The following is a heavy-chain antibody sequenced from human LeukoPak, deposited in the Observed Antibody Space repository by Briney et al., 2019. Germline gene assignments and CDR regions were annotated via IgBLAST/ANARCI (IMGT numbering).Heavy chain of an antibody. J-gene: IGHJ4*02. CDR2: IYHSGST. CDR3: ARTTVNTGIDY. V-gene: IGHV4-38-2*02. Sequence: SETLSLTCTVSGYSISSGYYWGWIRPPPGKGLEWIGSIYHSGSTYYNPSLKSRVTISVDTSKNQFSLKLSSVTAADTAVYYCARTTVNTGIDYWGQGTLVTVSS. D-gene: IGHD4-17*01. CDR1: GYSISSGYY.